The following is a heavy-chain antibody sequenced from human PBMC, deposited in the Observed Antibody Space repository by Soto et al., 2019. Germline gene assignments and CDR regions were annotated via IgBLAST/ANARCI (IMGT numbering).Heavy chain of an antibody. V-gene: IGHV3-30-3*01. Sequence: QVQLVESGGGVVQPGRSLRLSCAASGFTFSSYAMHWVRQAPGKGLEWVAVISSDGSKKYYADSGKGRFTIFRDNSKNTLYLQMNSLRPEATAVYYCASPTIRDHSDFQIWGQGTMVTVSS. D-gene: IGHD5-18*01. CDR3: ASPTIRDHSDFQI. CDR2: ISSDGSKK. CDR1: GFTFSSYA. J-gene: IGHJ3*02.